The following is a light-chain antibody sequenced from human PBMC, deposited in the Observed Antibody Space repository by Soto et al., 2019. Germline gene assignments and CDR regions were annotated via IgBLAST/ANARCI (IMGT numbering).Light chain of an antibody. V-gene: IGLV1-44*01. Sequence: QSVLTQPPSASGTPGQRVTISCSGSSSNIGSNSVNWYQQLPGTVPKLLIYNNGQRPSGVPDRFSGSKSGTSASLAISGLQSEDEADYYCAAWDDSLNGLVFGTGTKLTVL. J-gene: IGLJ1*01. CDR2: NNG. CDR1: SSNIGSNS. CDR3: AAWDDSLNGLV.